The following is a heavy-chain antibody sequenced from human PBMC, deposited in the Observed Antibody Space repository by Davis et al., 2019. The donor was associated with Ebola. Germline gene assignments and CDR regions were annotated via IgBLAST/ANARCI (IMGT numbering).Heavy chain of an antibody. V-gene: IGHV1-2*02. CDR1: GYTFTGYY. CDR3: ARGSTMVQGEKTTAGMDV. CDR2: INPNSGGT. Sequence: ASVKVSCKASGYTFTGYYMHWVRQAPGQGLEWMGWINPNSGGTSYAQKFQGRVTMTRDTSTSTVYMELSSLRSEDTAVYYCARGSTMVQGEKTTAGMDVWGQGTTVTVSS. J-gene: IGHJ6*02. D-gene: IGHD3-10*01.